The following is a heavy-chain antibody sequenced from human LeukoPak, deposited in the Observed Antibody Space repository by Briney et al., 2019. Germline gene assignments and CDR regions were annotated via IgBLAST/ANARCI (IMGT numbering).Heavy chain of an antibody. Sequence: ASVKVSCKVSGYTLTELSMHWVRQAPGKGLEWMGGFDPEDGETIYAQKFQGRVTMTEDTSTDTAYMELSSLRSEDTAVYYCATENPLSSYYYDSSGYHYWGQGTLVTVSS. CDR2: FDPEDGET. V-gene: IGHV1-24*01. J-gene: IGHJ4*02. CDR3: ATENPLSSYYYDSSGYHY. CDR1: GYTLTELS. D-gene: IGHD3-22*01.